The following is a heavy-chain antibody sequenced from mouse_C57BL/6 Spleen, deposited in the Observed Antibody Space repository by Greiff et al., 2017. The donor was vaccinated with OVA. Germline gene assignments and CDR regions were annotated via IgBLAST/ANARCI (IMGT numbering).Heavy chain of an antibody. CDR1: GYTFTSYW. CDR3: ARERVYYYGSSYREYFDY. J-gene: IGHJ2*01. V-gene: IGHV1-53*01. D-gene: IGHD1-1*01. CDR2: INPSNGGT. Sequence: QVQLQQPGTELVKPGASVKLSCKASGYTFTSYWMHWVKQRPGQGLEWIGNINPSNGGTNYNEKFKSKATLTVDKSSSTAYMQLSSLTSEDSAVYYWARERVYYYGSSYREYFDYWGQGTTLTVSS.